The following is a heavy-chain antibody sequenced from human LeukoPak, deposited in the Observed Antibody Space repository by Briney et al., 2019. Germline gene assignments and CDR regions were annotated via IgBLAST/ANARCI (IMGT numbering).Heavy chain of an antibody. J-gene: IGHJ4*02. V-gene: IGHV4-34*01. CDR3: ARGYYYDSSGYTRPPRKLYYFDY. D-gene: IGHD3-22*01. CDR1: GGSFSGYY. Sequence: SETLSLTCAVYGGSFSGYYWGWIRQPPGKGLEWIGEINHSGSTNYNPSLKSRVTISVDTSTNQFSLKLSSVTAADTAVYYCARGYYYDSSGYTRPPRKLYYFDYWGQGTLVTVSS. CDR2: INHSGST.